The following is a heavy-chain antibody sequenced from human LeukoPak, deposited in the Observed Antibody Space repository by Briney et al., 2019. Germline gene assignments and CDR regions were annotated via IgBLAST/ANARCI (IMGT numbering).Heavy chain of an antibody. CDR3: AREYTLYRSGWFLDF. CDR2: IDYSGST. J-gene: IGHJ4*02. D-gene: IGHD6-19*01. Sequence: SETLSLTCTVSGDSSYNHIYYWVWIRQPPAKGLEWIGTIDYSGSTYYSPSLKSRATISIDTSKNQFSLKLRSLTAADTAVYYCAREYTLYRSGWFLDFWGQGTVVTFSS. V-gene: IGHV4-39*07. CDR1: GDSSYNHIYY.